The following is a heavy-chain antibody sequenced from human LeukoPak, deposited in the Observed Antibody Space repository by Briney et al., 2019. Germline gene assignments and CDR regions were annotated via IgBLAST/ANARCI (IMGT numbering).Heavy chain of an antibody. J-gene: IGHJ4*02. Sequence: SETLSLTCAVYGGSFSGYYWSWIRQPPGQGLEWIGEINHSGSTNYNPSLKSRVTISVDTSKNQFPLKLSSVTAADTAVYYCARGSSTVVTHFDYWGQGTLVTVSS. V-gene: IGHV4-34*01. D-gene: IGHD4-23*01. CDR1: GGSFSGYY. CDR3: ARGSSTVVTHFDY. CDR2: INHSGST.